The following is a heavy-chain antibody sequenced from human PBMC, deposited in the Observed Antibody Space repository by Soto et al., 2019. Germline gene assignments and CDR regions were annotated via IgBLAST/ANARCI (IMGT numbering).Heavy chain of an antibody. CDR1: GFTFDDNA. Sequence: GGSLRLSCAVSGFTFDDNAMHWVRQAPEKGLEWVSGINWKSDIGYADSVKGRFTISRDNAENSLYLQMNSLRAEDTALYYCAKKVNSGPGSQYFDYWGQGTLVTVS. CDR2: INWKSDI. V-gene: IGHV3-9*01. CDR3: AKKVNSGPGSQYFDY. D-gene: IGHD3-10*01. J-gene: IGHJ4*02.